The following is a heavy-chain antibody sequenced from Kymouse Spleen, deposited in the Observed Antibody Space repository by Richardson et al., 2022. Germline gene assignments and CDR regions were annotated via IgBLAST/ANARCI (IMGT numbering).Heavy chain of an antibody. CDR2: INHSGST. J-gene: IGHJ4*02. Sequence: QVQLQQWGAGLLKPSETLSLTCAVYGGSFSGYYWSWIRQPPGKGLEWIGEINHSGSTNYNPSLKSRVTISVDTSKNQFSLKLSSVTAADTAVYYCARGSDYDILTGYSSFDYWGQGTLVTVSS. CDR1: GGSFSGYY. D-gene: IGHD3-9*01. V-gene: IGHV4-34*01. CDR3: ARGSDYDILTGYSSFDY.